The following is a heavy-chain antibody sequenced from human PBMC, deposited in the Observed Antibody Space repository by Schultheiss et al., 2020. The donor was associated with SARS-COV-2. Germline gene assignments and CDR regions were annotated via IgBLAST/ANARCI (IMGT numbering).Heavy chain of an antibody. V-gene: IGHV4-34*01. CDR1: GGSFSGYY. Sequence: SETLSLTCAVYGGSFSGYYWSWIRQPPGKGLEWIGEVNHSGSTYYNPSLKSLVTISVDTSKNQFSLKLSSVTAADTAVYYCARGDDSRLFDYWGQGTLVTVSS. CDR2: VNHSGST. CDR3: ARGDDSRLFDY. D-gene: IGHD3-22*01. J-gene: IGHJ4*02.